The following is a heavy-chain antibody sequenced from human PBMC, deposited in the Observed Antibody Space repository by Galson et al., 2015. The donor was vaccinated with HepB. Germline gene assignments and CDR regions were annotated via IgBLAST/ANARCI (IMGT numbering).Heavy chain of an antibody. V-gene: IGHV3-7*01. Sequence: SLRLSCAASGFEFNFYWMTWVRQAPGKGLEWMANIKRDSSEKYLADSVKGRFAISRENAKTSVYLQMNDLRAEDTAVYYCARARSNGANYHLVFDSWGQGALVTISS. D-gene: IGHD4/OR15-4a*01. CDR2: IKRDSSEK. J-gene: IGHJ4*02. CDR1: GFEFNFYW. CDR3: ARARSNGANYHLVFDS.